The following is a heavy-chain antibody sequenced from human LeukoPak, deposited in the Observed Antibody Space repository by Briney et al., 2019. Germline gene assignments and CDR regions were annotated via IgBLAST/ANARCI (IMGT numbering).Heavy chain of an antibody. Sequence: SVKVSCKASGGTFNYYAINWVRQAPGQGLEWMGGIIPILGTTNYALKLQGGVTLTADKSTGTAYVELSSLTSDDTAVYYCATSGYSSGWSWGQGTLVTVSS. V-gene: IGHV1-69*10. D-gene: IGHD6-19*01. CDR3: ATSGYSSGWS. CDR2: IIPILGTT. J-gene: IGHJ5*02. CDR1: GGTFNYYA.